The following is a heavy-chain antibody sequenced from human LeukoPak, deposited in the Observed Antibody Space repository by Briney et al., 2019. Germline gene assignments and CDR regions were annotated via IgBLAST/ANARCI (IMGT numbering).Heavy chain of an antibody. J-gene: IGHJ4*02. V-gene: IGHV1-8*01. CDR1: GYTFTSYD. CDR2: MDTNTGDT. CDR3: ARETGDRGGEDY. D-gene: IGHD7-27*01. Sequence: ASVKVSSKASGYTFTSYDVNWVRQATGQGPEWMGWMDTNTGDTGYALIFQGRVTMTRDTSISTAYMELSSLRSEDTAVYYCARETGDRGGEDYWGQGTLVTVSS.